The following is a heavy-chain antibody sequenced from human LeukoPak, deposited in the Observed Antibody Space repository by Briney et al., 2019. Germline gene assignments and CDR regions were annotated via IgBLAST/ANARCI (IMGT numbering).Heavy chain of an antibody. CDR2: INSDGNDT. CDR3: ARAGHDSRLTLYYFDY. D-gene: IGHD3-22*01. V-gene: IGHV3-74*01. Sequence: GGSLRLSCAASGFTFSSYWMHWVRQVPGKGLVWVSRINSDGNDTSYADSVKGRFTISRDNAKNSLYLQMNNLRAEDTAVYYCARAGHDSRLTLYYFDYWGQGTLVTVSS. CDR1: GFTFSSYW. J-gene: IGHJ4*02.